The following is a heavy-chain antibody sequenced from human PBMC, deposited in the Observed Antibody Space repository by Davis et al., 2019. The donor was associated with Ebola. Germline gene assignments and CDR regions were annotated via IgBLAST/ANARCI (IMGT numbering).Heavy chain of an antibody. D-gene: IGHD7-27*01. CDR2: INSDGSST. J-gene: IGHJ4*02. CDR1: GFTFSNYW. CDR3: AGRWGDYFDY. V-gene: IGHV3-74*01. Sequence: GESLKISCAASGFTFSNYWMHWVRQAPGKGLVWVSRINSDGSSTNYADSVKGRFTISRDNANNTLFLQMSSLRAEDTAVYYCAGRWGDYFDYWGQGSLVTVSS.